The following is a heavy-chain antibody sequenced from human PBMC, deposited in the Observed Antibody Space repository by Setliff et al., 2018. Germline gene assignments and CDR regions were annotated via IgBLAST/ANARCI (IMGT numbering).Heavy chain of an antibody. V-gene: IGHV5-51*01. CDR3: ARLGGWLTSPETPGAFDI. J-gene: IGHJ3*02. CDR2: IYLGDSDV. CDR1: GYSFTNTW. Sequence: RGESLKISCKGSGYSFTNTWIGWVRQMPGKGLEWMGIIYLGDSDVRYSPSFQGQVTISADKSINTAYLQWSSLKASDTAIYYCARLGGWLTSPETPGAFDIWGQGTMVTLSS. D-gene: IGHD3-16*01.